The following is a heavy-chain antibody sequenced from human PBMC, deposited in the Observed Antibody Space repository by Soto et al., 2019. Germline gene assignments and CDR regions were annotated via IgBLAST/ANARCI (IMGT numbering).Heavy chain of an antibody. CDR2: LDAEGGET. D-gene: IGHD2-2*01. V-gene: IGHV1-24*01. CDR3: ATLPRTIERTPAAIWSFDS. Sequence: ASVKVSCKVSGYSLSDLSIHWVRQAPGKGLEWMGGLDAEGGETIYAQKLQGRGTMTEDTSTDTAYMELSSLTSEDTAMYYCATLPRTIERTPAAIWSFDSWGQGTLVTVSS. J-gene: IGHJ4*02. CDR1: GYSLSDLS.